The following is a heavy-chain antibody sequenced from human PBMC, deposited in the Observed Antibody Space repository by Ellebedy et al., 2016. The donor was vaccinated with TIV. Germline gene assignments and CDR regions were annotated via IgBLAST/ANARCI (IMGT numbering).Heavy chain of an antibody. CDR3: ARDSSVWYGHDYFDY. CDR2: IYASGST. J-gene: IGHJ4*02. D-gene: IGHD6-19*01. Sequence: SETLSLXXTVSGDSISSYYWSWIRQPAGKGLEWIGRIYASGSTNYNPSLKSRVTMSVDRSKNQFSLKLSSVTAADTAVYYCARDSSVWYGHDYFDYWGQGTLVTVSS. V-gene: IGHV4-4*07. CDR1: GDSISSYY.